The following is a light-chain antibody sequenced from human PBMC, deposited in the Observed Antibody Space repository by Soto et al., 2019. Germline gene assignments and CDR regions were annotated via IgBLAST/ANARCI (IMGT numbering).Light chain of an antibody. CDR2: EAT. J-gene: IGLJ1*01. V-gene: IGLV2-14*01. CDR3: ISYKTDDPFV. CDR1: RSDIGASNS. Sequence: QSALTQPASVSGSPGQSITISCAGTRSDIGASNSVSWYQHLPGRSPTLIIYEATNRPSGVSERFSGSKAGDTSSLTISGLQADDESAYFCISYKTDDPFVFGGGTKLTVL.